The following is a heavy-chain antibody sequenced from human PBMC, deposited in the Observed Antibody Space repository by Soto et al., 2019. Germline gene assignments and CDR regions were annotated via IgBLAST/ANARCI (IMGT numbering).Heavy chain of an antibody. Sequence: GGSLRLSCAASGFTFSSYSMNWVRQAPGKGLEWVSYISSSSTIYYADSVKGRFTISRDNAKNSLYLQMNSLRAEDTAVYYCARDRKVTSYYYYYMDVWGKGTTVTVSS. CDR3: ARDRKVTSYYYYYMDV. D-gene: IGHD4-17*01. J-gene: IGHJ6*03. CDR2: ISSSSTI. CDR1: GFTFSSYS. V-gene: IGHV3-48*01.